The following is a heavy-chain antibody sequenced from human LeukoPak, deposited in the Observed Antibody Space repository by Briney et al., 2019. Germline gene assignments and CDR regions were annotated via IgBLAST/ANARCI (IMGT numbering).Heavy chain of an antibody. CDR3: ARVRDSSGYYTSPLD. V-gene: IGHV1-69*13. CDR1: GGTFSSYA. J-gene: IGHJ4*02. Sequence: SVKVSCKASGGTFSSYAISWVRQAPGQGLEWMGGIIPIFGTANYAQTFQGRVTITADESTSTACMELSSLRSEDTAVYYCARVRDSSGYYTSPLDWGQGTLVTVSS. CDR2: IIPIFGTA. D-gene: IGHD3-22*01.